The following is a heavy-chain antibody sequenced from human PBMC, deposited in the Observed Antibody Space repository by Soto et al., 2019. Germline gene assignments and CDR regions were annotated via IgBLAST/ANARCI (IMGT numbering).Heavy chain of an antibody. V-gene: IGHV4-30-4*01. D-gene: IGHD3-16*01. CDR2: FXSXGXX. CDR3: ARVPSPFDYYYAMDV. J-gene: IGHJ6*02. Sequence: PSETRSLTCTVSGDSISSGNKYWSWIRQPPGKXLEXXGXFXSXGXXXXXXSLKSRLTMSLDASQNQFSMKLNSLTAADTAVYFCARVPSPFDYYYAMDVWGQGTTVTV. CDR1: GDSISSGNKY.